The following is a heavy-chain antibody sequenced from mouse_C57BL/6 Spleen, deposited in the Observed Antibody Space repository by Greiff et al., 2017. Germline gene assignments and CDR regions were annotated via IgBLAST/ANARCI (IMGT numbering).Heavy chain of an antibody. CDR3: ATYSNYIYYAMDY. Sequence: QVQLQQSDAELVKPGASVKISCKVSGYTFTDHTIHWMKQRPEQGLEWIGYIYPRDGSNKYNEKFKGKATLTADKSSSTASMQLNSLTSENSAVXFCATYSNYIYYAMDYWGQGTSVTVSS. J-gene: IGHJ4*01. CDR1: GYTFTDHT. D-gene: IGHD2-5*01. CDR2: IYPRDGSN. V-gene: IGHV1-78*01.